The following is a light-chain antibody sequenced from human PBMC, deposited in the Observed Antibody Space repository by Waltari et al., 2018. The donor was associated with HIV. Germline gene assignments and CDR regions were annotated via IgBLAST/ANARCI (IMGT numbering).Light chain of an antibody. CDR3: QQSHGLPCT. V-gene: IGKV1-39*01. CDR2: ATS. Sequence: IQMTQSPTSLSASVADKVTINCRASQHIGFNVNWYQYKTGRAPRLLIPATSNLQSGVPSRFRGSGFGTHFSLTISGPRSDDFALYFCQQSHGLPCTFGPGTRL. J-gene: IGKJ2*01. CDR1: QHIGFN.